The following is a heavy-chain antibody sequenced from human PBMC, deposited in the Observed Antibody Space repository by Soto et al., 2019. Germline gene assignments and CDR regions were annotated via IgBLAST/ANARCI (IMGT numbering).Heavy chain of an antibody. CDR2: IAVGSGNT. CDR1: GITLISSA. D-gene: IGHD6-19*01. V-gene: IGHV1-58*01. J-gene: IGHJ5*02. CDR3: AASVGWTRGQNWFDP. Sequence: SVKVSCKASGITLISSAVQWVRQARGQRLEWIGWIAVGSGNTNHAQKFQERVTISRDMSTSTAYMELSSLRSEDTAVYYCAASVGWTRGQNWFDPWGQGTLVTVSS.